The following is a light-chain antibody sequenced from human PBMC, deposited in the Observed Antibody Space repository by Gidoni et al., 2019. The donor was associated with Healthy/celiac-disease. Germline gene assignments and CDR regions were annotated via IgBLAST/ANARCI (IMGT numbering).Light chain of an antibody. J-gene: IGLJ3*02. CDR2: GNS. Sequence: QSVLTQPPSVSGAPGKRVTISCTGRRSNIGAGFDVHWYQQLPGTAPNLLIYGNSNRPSGVPDRFSGSKSGTSASLAITGLQAEDEADYYCQSYDSSLRGVFGGGTKLTVL. CDR1: RSNIGAGFD. V-gene: IGLV1-40*01. CDR3: QSYDSSLRGV.